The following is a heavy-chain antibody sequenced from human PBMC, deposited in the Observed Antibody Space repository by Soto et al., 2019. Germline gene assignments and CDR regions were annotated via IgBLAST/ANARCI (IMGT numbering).Heavy chain of an antibody. V-gene: IGHV3-23*01. J-gene: IGHJ4*02. CDR2: INGGGGST. CDR3: AKDKVCSGGSCYYDY. D-gene: IGHD2-15*01. Sequence: EVQLLEAGGDLIQPGGSLRLSCAASGFTFSSYTMTWVRQAPGKGLEWVSAINGGGGSTYYADSVKGRFTISRDNSKDTLYLQMNSLRAEDTAVYYCAKDKVCSGGSCYYDYWGQGTPVTVSS. CDR1: GFTFSSYT.